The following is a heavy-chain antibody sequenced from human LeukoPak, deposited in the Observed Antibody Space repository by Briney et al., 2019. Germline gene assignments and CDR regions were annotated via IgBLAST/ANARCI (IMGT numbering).Heavy chain of an antibody. CDR3: ARGSSGYYAPFDY. J-gene: IGHJ4*02. D-gene: IGHD3-22*01. CDR1: GYTFTSYF. Sequence: ASVKLSCKASGYTFTSYFMHWVRHAPGQGLEWMGIISPSGGSATYAQKFQARVTLTKDTSTSTVYMELSSLRSEDTAVYYCARGSSGYYAPFDYWGQGTLVTVSS. CDR2: ISPSGGSA. V-gene: IGHV1-46*01.